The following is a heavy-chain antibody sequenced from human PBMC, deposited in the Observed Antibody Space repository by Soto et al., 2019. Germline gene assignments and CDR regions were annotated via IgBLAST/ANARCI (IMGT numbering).Heavy chain of an antibody. J-gene: IGHJ6*02. CDR1: GFTFSSYS. CDR2: ISNSSSYI. V-gene: IGHV3-21*01. CDR3: ARTIGSAFTD. Sequence: GGSLSLSCAASGFTFSSYSMNWVRQAPGKGLEWVSNISNSSSYIYYADSVKGRFTISRDNAKNSLYLQMNSLRAEDTAVYYCARTIGSAFTDWGQGTTVTVSS. D-gene: IGHD3-10*01.